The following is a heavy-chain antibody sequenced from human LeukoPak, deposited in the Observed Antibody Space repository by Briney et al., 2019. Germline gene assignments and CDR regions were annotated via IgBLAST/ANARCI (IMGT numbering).Heavy chain of an antibody. V-gene: IGHV1-2*02. D-gene: IGHD5-12*01. CDR1: GYAFTGYY. Sequence: GASVKVSCKASGYAFTGYYMHWVRQAPGQGLEWMGWINPNSGGTNYAQKFQGRVTMTRDTSISTAYMELSRLRSDDTAVYYCASPSGYSGYEFDYWGQGTLVTVSS. CDR3: ASPSGYSGYEFDY. CDR2: INPNSGGT. J-gene: IGHJ4*02.